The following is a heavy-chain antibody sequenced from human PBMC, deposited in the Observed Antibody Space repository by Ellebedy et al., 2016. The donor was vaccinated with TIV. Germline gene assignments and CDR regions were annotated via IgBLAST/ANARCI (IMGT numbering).Heavy chain of an antibody. CDR1: GDSVSSNAVA. CDR2: TYYRSKWYN. J-gene: IGHJ3*02. Sequence: MPSETLSLTCAISGDSVSSNAVAWHWIRQSPSRGLEWLGRTYYRSKWYNEYAVSVKRRITINPDTSKNQFSLQLNSLTPEDQALYYCVRGSRGAFDIWGQGTMVTVSS. CDR3: VRGSRGAFDI. V-gene: IGHV6-1*01.